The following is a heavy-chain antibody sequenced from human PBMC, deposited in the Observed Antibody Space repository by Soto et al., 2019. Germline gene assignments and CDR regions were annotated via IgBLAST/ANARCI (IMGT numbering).Heavy chain of an antibody. CDR2: IRSKAYGGTT. D-gene: IGHD3-10*01. CDR1: GFTCGDYA. J-gene: IGHJ6*02. Sequence: GSLRLSCAASGFTCGDYAMSWVRQAPGKGLEWVGFIRSKAYGGTTEYAASVKGRFTISRDDSKSIAYLQMNSLKTEDTAVYYCTRKDRVRGVIIAYYYGMDVWGQGTTVIVSS. V-gene: IGHV3-49*04. CDR3: TRKDRVRGVIIAYYYGMDV.